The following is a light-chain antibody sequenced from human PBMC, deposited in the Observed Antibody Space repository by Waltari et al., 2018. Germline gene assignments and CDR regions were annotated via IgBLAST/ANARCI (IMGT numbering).Light chain of an antibody. V-gene: IGKV1-39*01. CDR3: QQSYSTPRT. J-gene: IGKJ2*01. Sequence: DIQMTQSPSSLSASVGDRVTISCRASQSISGYLNWYQQKPWKAPKLLIYAASTLQSGVPSRFSGSGSGTDFTLTISSLQPEDFSTYYCQQSYSTPRTFGQGTKLDIK. CDR1: QSISGY. CDR2: AAS.